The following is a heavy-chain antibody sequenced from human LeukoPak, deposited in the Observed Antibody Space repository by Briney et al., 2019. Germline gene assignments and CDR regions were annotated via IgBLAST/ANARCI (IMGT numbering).Heavy chain of an antibody. CDR1: GFTLSDSA. V-gene: IGHV3-73*01. J-gene: IGHJ4*02. Sequence: GGSLKLSCAASGFTLSDSAMHWVRQASGKGLEWVGRIRSKTNSFATEYAASVKGRFTISRDDSKNTVYLQLNSLKTEDTARYFCARHKDPDYGDRKLFDYWGLGTLVTVSS. D-gene: IGHD4/OR15-4a*01. CDR3: ARHKDPDYGDRKLFDY. CDR2: IRSKTNSFAT.